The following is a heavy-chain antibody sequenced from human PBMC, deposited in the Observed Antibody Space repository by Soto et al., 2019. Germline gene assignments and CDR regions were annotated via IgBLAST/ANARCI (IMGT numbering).Heavy chain of an antibody. J-gene: IGHJ4*02. CDR2: IYFSGST. CDR1: GGSISSYY. CDR3: AGGVSLAF. D-gene: IGHD3-16*01. V-gene: IGHV4-59*01. Sequence: SETLSLTCTVSGGSISSYYWSWIRQPPGKGLEWIGHIYFSGSTNYNPSLKSRVTISVDTSKNQFSLKLSSVTAADTAMYYCAGGVSLAFWGQGTLVTVSS.